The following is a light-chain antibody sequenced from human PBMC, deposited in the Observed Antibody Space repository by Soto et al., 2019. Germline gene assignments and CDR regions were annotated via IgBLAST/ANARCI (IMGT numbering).Light chain of an antibody. J-gene: IGLJ1*01. Sequence: QSALTQPASVSASPGQSITISCTGTSSDIGAYNYVSWYQQHPGKAPKLMIYEVNNRPSGVSNRFSGSKSGSTASLTISGVRAEDEADDYCSSYTSSSTLAYVFGTGTKLTVL. CDR3: SSYTSSSTLAYV. V-gene: IGLV2-14*01. CDR2: EVN. CDR1: SSDIGAYNY.